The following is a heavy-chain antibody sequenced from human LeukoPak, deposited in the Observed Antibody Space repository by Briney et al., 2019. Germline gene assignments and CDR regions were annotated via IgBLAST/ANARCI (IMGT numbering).Heavy chain of an antibody. J-gene: IGHJ4*02. CDR3: ARESPHCSGVSCFFDY. CDR2: ITSSGRTT. D-gene: IGHD2-15*01. Sequence: GGSLRLSCAASGFXFNSYEINWVRQAPGKGQEWVSYITSSGRTTSYADSVKGRFTISRDNAENSLSLQMNSLRAEDTAIYYCARESPHCSGVSCFFDYWGQGTLVTVSS. CDR1: GFXFNSYE. V-gene: IGHV3-48*03.